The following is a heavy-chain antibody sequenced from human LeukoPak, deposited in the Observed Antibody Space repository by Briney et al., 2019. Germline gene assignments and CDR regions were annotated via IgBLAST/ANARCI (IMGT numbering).Heavy chain of an antibody. Sequence: GASVKVSCKASGYTITSYGITWVRQAPGQGLEWMGWINTYNGNTNYAQKFQGRLTMTTETSTSTAYMELRSLRSDDTAVYYCTREGVYSPDPSSYHRYAFDIWGQGTVVTVSS. CDR3: TREGVYSPDPSSYHRYAFDI. D-gene: IGHD3-16*02. J-gene: IGHJ3*02. CDR2: INTYNGNT. V-gene: IGHV1-18*01. CDR1: GYTITSYG.